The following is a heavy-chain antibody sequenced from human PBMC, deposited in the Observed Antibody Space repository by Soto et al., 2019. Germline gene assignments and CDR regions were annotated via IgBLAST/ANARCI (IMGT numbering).Heavy chain of an antibody. CDR1: GYTFTRYA. J-gene: IGHJ4*02. CDR3: ARLYYYDTRGYYYVEDY. D-gene: IGHD3-22*01. CDR2: ISAYNGNT. Sequence: QVQLVQSGAEVKKPGASVKVSCKASGYTFTRYAISWVRQAPGQGLEWMGWISAYNGNTNYAQKLQGRVTMTTDTSXSXXYMELRGLRSDDTAVYYCARLYYYDTRGYYYVEDYWGQGTLVTVSS. V-gene: IGHV1-18*01.